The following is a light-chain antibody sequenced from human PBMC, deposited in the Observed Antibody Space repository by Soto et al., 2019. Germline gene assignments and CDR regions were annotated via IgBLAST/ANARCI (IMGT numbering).Light chain of an antibody. J-gene: IGLJ1*01. V-gene: IGLV2-23*01. CDR1: SSDVGSYNL. CDR3: CSYAGSSTLYV. CDR2: EGS. Sequence: QSALTQPASVSGSPGRSITISCTGTSSDVGSYNLVSWYQQHPGKAPKLMIYEGSKRPSGVSNRFSGSKSGNTASLTISWLQAEDEADYYCCSYAGSSTLYVFGTGTKVTVL.